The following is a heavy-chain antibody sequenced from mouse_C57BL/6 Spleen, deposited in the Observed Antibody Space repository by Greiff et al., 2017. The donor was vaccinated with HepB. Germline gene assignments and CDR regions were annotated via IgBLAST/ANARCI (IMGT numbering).Heavy chain of an antibody. CDR1: GFNIKDDY. V-gene: IGHV14-4*01. CDR3: TTNYGYDVGFAY. J-gene: IGHJ3*01. CDR2: IDPENGDT. D-gene: IGHD2-2*01. Sequence: VQLQQSGAELVRPGASVKLSCTASGFNIKDDYMHWVKQRPEQGLEWIGWIDPENGDTEYASKFQGKATITADTSSNTAYLQLSSLTSEDTAVYYCTTNYGYDVGFAYWGQGTLVTVSA.